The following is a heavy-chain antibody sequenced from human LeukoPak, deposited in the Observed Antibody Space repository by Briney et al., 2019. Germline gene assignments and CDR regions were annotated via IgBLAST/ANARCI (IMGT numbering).Heavy chain of an antibody. CDR3: ARAPVVVADDAFDI. J-gene: IGHJ3*02. CDR2: IYTSGST. CDR1: GGSISSYY. V-gene: IGHV4-4*07. Sequence: PSETLSLTCTVSGGSISSYYWSWIRQPAGKGQEWIGRIYTSGSTNYNPSLKSRVTMSVDTSKNQFSLKLSSVTAADTAVYYCARAPVVVADDAFDIWGQGTMVTVSS. D-gene: IGHD3-22*01.